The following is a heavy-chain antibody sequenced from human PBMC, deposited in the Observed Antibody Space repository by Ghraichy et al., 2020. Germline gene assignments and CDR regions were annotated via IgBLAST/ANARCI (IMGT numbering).Heavy chain of an antibody. CDR3: ARARVQRGPRVVAATLGYYFDY. CDR2: IKQDGSEK. J-gene: IGHJ4*02. V-gene: IGHV3-7*03. CDR1: GFTFSSYW. D-gene: IGHD2-15*01. Sequence: GGSLRLSCAASGFTFSSYWMSWVRQAPGKGLEWVANIKQDGSEKYYVDSVKGRFTISRDNAKNSLYLQMNSLRAEDTAVYYCARARVQRGPRVVAATLGYYFDYWGQGTLVTVSS.